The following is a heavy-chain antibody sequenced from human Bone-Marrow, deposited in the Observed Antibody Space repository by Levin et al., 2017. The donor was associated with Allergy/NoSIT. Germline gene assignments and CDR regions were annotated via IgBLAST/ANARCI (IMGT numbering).Heavy chain of an antibody. Sequence: TSETLSLTCTVSGGSISSYYWSWIRQPPGKGLEWIGYIYYSGSTNYNPSLKSRVTISVDTSKNQFSLKLSSVTAADTAVYYCARDSGTTVTSWYFDLWGRGTLVTVSS. V-gene: IGHV4-59*01. D-gene: IGHD4-17*01. CDR3: ARDSGTTVTSWYFDL. J-gene: IGHJ2*01. CDR2: IYYSGST. CDR1: GGSISSYY.